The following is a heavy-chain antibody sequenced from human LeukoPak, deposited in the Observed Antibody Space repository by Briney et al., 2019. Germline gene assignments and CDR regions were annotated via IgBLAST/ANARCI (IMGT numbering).Heavy chain of an antibody. V-gene: IGHV3-7*04. CDR1: GFTFSSYW. Sequence: GGSLSLSCAASGFTFSSYWMSWVRQAPGKGLEWVANIKQDGSEKYYVDSVKGRFTISRDNAKNTLYLQMNSLRAEDTAVYYCARGDYYDSSGYNYYYYYMDVWGKGTTVTVSS. CDR2: IKQDGSEK. D-gene: IGHD3-22*01. J-gene: IGHJ6*03. CDR3: ARGDYYDSSGYNYYYYYMDV.